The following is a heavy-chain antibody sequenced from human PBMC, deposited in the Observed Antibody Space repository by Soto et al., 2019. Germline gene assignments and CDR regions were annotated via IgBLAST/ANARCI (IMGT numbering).Heavy chain of an antibody. CDR1: GGTFSSYA. J-gene: IGHJ6*02. CDR2: IIPIFGTA. CDR3: ARVSWSRSSHGYYYYGMDV. V-gene: IGHV1-69*01. Sequence: QVQLVQSGAEVKKPGSSVKVSCKASGGTFSSYAISWVRQAPGQGLEWMGGIIPIFGTANYAQKFQGRVTITADESTSTAYMELSSLRSEDTAVYYCARVSWSRSSHGYYYYGMDVWGQGTTVTVSS. D-gene: IGHD6-6*01.